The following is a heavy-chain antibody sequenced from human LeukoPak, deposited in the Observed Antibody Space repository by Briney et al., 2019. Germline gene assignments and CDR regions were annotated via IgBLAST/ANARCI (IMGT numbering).Heavy chain of an antibody. J-gene: IGHJ4*02. D-gene: IGHD1-26*01. CDR3: ARRPLVGAGECDY. V-gene: IGHV3-21*01. Sequence: GGSLRLSCAASGFTFSSYSMNWVRQAPGKGLEWVSSISSSSSYIYYADSVKGRFTISRDNAKNSLYLQMNSLRAEDTAVYYCARRPLVGAGECDYWGQGTLVTVSS. CDR1: GFTFSSYS. CDR2: ISSSSSYI.